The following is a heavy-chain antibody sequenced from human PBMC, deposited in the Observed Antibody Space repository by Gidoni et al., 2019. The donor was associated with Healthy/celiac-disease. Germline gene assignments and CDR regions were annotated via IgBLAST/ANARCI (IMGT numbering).Heavy chain of an antibody. CDR2: ISSSGSTI. D-gene: IGHD4-17*01. J-gene: IGHJ4*02. V-gene: IGHV3-48*03. CDR1: GLTFSSYE. CDR3: ARDQGATTVRAPPL. Sequence: EVQLVESGGGLVEPGGSLRLSCAAFGLTFSSYEKTWVRQAQGKGLEEVSYISSSGSTIYYADSVKGRFTISRDNAKNSLDLQMYSLRAEDTAVYYCARDQGATTVRAPPLWGQGTLVTVSS.